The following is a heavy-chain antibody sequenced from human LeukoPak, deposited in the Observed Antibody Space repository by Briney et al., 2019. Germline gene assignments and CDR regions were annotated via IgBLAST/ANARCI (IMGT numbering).Heavy chain of an antibody. D-gene: IGHD3-3*01. Sequence: GGSLRLSCAASGFTFSSYWMSWVRQAPGKGLEWVANIKQDGSEKYYVDSVKGRLTISRDNAKNSLYLQMNSLRAEDTAVYYCARARIFGVVPYFDYWGQGTLVTVSS. V-gene: IGHV3-7*01. CDR3: ARARIFGVVPYFDY. CDR1: GFTFSSYW. J-gene: IGHJ4*02. CDR2: IKQDGSEK.